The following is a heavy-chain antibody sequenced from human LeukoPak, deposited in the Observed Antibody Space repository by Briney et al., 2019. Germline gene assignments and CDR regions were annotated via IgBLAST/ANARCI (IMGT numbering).Heavy chain of an antibody. D-gene: IGHD2-2*01. J-gene: IGHJ4*02. Sequence: ASVKVSCKASGYTFTSYGISWVRQAPGQRLEWMGWISAYNGNTNYAQKLQGRVTMTTDTSTSTAYMELRSLRSDDTAVYYCARGLGYCSSTSCHGDYWGQGTLVTVSS. CDR3: ARGLGYCSSTSCHGDY. V-gene: IGHV1-18*01. CDR2: ISAYNGNT. CDR1: GYTFTSYG.